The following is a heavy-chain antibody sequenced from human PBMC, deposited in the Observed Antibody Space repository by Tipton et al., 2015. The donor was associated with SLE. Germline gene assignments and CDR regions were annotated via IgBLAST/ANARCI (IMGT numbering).Heavy chain of an antibody. V-gene: IGHV4-34*01. CDR2: INRSGST. Sequence: TLSLTCAVYGGSFSGYYWSWIRQPPGKGLEWIGEINRSGSTNYNPPLKSRVTISVDTSKNQFSLKLSSVTAADTAVYYCARTDIAVAGTRGAFDIWGQGTMVTVSS. D-gene: IGHD6-19*01. CDR1: GGSFSGYY. CDR3: ARTDIAVAGTRGAFDI. J-gene: IGHJ3*02.